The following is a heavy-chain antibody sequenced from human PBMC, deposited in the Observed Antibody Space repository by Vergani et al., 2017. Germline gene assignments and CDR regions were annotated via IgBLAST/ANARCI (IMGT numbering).Heavy chain of an antibody. V-gene: IGHV4-38-2*01. CDR1: DFISNGHY. J-gene: IGHJ4*02. D-gene: IGHD5-18*01. Sequence: QVQLQESGPGLVKPSETLSLICDVFDFISNGHYWGWIRQSPAKGLEWIGSIYASGRTYYSPSLKSRVAISIDTSKNHFSLRLSSVTAADTAVYYCARHLRGYSYGVFDYWGQGREVTVSS. CDR2: IYASGRT. CDR3: ARHLRGYSYGVFDY.